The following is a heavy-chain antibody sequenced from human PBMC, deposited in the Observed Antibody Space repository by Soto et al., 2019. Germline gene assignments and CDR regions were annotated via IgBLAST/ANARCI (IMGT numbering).Heavy chain of an antibody. V-gene: IGHV1-69*04. Sequence: SVKVSCKASGGTFSSYTISWVRQAPGQGLEWMGRIIPILGIANYAQKFQGRVTITADKSTSTAYMELSSLRSEDTAVYYCAREGLLWAGELLPGTNWFDPWGQRPLVPVSS. D-gene: IGHD3-10*01. CDR2: IIPILGIA. CDR1: GGTFSSYT. CDR3: AREGLLWAGELLPGTNWFDP. J-gene: IGHJ5*02.